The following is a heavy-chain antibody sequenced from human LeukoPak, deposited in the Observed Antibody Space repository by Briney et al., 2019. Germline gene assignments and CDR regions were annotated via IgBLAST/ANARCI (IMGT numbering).Heavy chain of an antibody. CDR3: ARDGYSGSYYRLYYFFMDV. Sequence: GGSLRLSCLASKFTFNNYAMTWVRQAPGKGLEWVSSISGSGDNMDYADSVKGRFTISRDNSENTLYLQMNSLRGEDTAVYYCARDGYSGSYYRLYYFFMDVWGKGTTVTVSS. CDR2: ISGSGDNM. J-gene: IGHJ6*03. CDR1: KFTFNNYA. V-gene: IGHV3-23*01. D-gene: IGHD1-26*01.